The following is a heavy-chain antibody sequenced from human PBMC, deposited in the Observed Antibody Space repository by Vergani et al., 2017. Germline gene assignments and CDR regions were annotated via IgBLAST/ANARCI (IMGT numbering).Heavy chain of an antibody. CDR3: ARSIGYCAGATCRAYYFDH. V-gene: IGHV1-8*01. Sequence: QVQLVQSGAEVKKPGASVKVSCKASGYTFTSYDINWVRQATGQGLEWMGWMSPNSGKTGYAQKFQGRVTFTRNTSISTAYMEVSSLSSEDTAVYYCARSIGYCAGATCRAYYFDHWGQGTRVTVSS. J-gene: IGHJ5*02. D-gene: IGHD2-21*01. CDR1: GYTFTSYD. CDR2: MSPNSGKT.